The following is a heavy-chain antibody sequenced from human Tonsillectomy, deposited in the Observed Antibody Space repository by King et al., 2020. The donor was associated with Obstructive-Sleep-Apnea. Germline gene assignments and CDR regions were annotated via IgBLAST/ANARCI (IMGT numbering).Heavy chain of an antibody. V-gene: IGHV5-51*01. D-gene: IGHD5-18*01. CDR3: ATLGGYSYPGPFDY. J-gene: IGHJ4*02. Sequence: VQLVQSGAEVKKPGESLRISCKGSGYSFTTCWIGWVRQMPGKGLEWMGTIYPGDSDTTYSPSFQGQVTISVDKSISTAYLQWSSLKASDTAMYYCATLGGYSYPGPFDYWGQGTLVTVSS. CDR2: IYPGDSDT. CDR1: GYSFTTCW.